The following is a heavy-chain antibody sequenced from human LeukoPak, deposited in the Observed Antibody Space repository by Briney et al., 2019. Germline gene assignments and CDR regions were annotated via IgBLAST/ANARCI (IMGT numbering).Heavy chain of an antibody. CDR1: GGSISSSSYY. Sequence: KSSETLPLTCTVSGGSISSSSYYWGWIRQPPGKGLEWIGSIYYSGSTYYNPSLKSRVTISVDTSKNQFPLKLSSVTAADTAVYYCARAAAGSFDIWGQGTMVTVSS. CDR3: ARAAAGSFDI. J-gene: IGHJ3*02. CDR2: IYYSGST. D-gene: IGHD6-13*01. V-gene: IGHV4-39*01.